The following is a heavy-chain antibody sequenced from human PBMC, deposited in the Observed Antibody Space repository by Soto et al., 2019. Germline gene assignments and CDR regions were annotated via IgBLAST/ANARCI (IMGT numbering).Heavy chain of an antibody. CDR3: AKDVTAAHWFDP. CDR2: ISGSGGST. Sequence: EVQLLESGGGLVQPGGSLRLSCAASGFTFSSYAMSWVRQAPGKGLEWVSAISGSGGSTYYADSVKGRFTIPRDNSKNTLYLQMNSLRAEDTAVYYCAKDVTAAHWFDPWGQGTLVTVSS. V-gene: IGHV3-23*01. J-gene: IGHJ5*02. D-gene: IGHD6-13*01. CDR1: GFTFSSYA.